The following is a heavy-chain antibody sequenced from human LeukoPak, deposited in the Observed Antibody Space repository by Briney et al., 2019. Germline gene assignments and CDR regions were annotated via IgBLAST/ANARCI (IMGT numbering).Heavy chain of an antibody. CDR1: GYSFTGYW. Sequence: GESLKISCKGSGYSFTGYWIGWVRQMPGKGLEWMGIIYPGDSDTRYSPSFQGQVTVSADKSISTAYPQWSSLKASDTAMYYCARAGSSSFRSSDYWGQGTLVTVSS. V-gene: IGHV5-51*01. CDR2: IYPGDSDT. J-gene: IGHJ4*02. CDR3: ARAGSSSFRSSDY. D-gene: IGHD6-6*01.